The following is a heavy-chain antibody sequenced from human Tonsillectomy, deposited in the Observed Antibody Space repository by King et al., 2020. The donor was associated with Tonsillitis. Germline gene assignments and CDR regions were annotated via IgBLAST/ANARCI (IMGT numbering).Heavy chain of an antibody. CDR1: GFTFSDYY. J-gene: IGHJ4*02. Sequence: EQLVQSGGGLVKPGGSLRLSCAASGFTFSDYYMSWIRQAPGKGLEWVSYISSSSTYTNYADSVKGRFTISRDNAKNSLYLQMNSLRAEDTAVYYCARKWNAEHPSGVDYWGQGTLVTVSS. D-gene: IGHD1-26*01. V-gene: IGHV3-11*05. CDR3: ARKWNAEHPSGVDY. CDR2: ISSSSTYT.